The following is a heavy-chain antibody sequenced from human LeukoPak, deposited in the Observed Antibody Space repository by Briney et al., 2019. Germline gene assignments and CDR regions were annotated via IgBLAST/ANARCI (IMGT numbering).Heavy chain of an antibody. J-gene: IGHJ4*02. CDR1: GFTFSNYE. CDR3: ASDMASGWYYFDY. V-gene: IGHV3-48*03. Sequence: GGSLRLSCAASGFTFSNYEMNWVRQAPGKGLEWVSYISSSGSTIYYADSVKGRFTISRDNAKNSLYLQMNSLRAEDTAVYYCASDMASGWYYFDYWGQGTLVTVSS. D-gene: IGHD6-19*01. CDR2: ISSSGSTI.